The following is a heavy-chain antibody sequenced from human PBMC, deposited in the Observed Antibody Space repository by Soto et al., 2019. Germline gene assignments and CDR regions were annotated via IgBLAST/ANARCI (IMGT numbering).Heavy chain of an antibody. CDR2: IKSKTDGGTT. CDR3: TTDLPGGFGDYYYYGMDV. CDR1: GFTFSNAW. V-gene: IGHV3-15*07. D-gene: IGHD3-10*01. Sequence: GGSLRLSCAASGFTFSNAWMNWVRQAPGKGLEWVGRIKSKTDGGTTDYAAPVKGRFTISRDDSKNTLYLQMNSLKTEDTAVYYCTTDLPGGFGDYYYYGMDVWGQGTTVTVSS. J-gene: IGHJ6*02.